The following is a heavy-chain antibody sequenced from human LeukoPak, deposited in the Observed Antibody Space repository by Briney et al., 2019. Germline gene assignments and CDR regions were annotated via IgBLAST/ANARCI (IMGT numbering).Heavy chain of an antibody. CDR2: MNPNNGNT. D-gene: IGHD1-26*01. Sequence: ASVKVSCKASGYSFTGYDINWVRQATGQGLEWMGWMNPNNGNTGYAQRFQGRVTMTRDTATSTAYMEPSSLKFEDTAVYYCARPTGRPSNYYSMDVWGKGTTVAVSS. V-gene: IGHV1-8*01. CDR3: ARPTGRPSNYYSMDV. J-gene: IGHJ6*03. CDR1: GYSFTGYD.